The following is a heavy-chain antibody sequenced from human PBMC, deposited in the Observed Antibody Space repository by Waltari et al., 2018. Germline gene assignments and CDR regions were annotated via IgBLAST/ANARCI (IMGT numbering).Heavy chain of an antibody. V-gene: IGHV1-2*02. CDR1: GYTFTGYY. CDR2: INPNSGGK. J-gene: IGHJ3*02. D-gene: IGHD1-1*01. Sequence: QVQLVQSGAEVKKPGASVKVSCKASGYTFTGYYMHWVRQAPGQGLEWMGWINPNSGGKNYAQKFQGRVPMTRDTSISTAYMELSRLRSDDTAVYYCARRRTTFNAFDIWGQGTMVTVSS. CDR3: ARRRTTFNAFDI.